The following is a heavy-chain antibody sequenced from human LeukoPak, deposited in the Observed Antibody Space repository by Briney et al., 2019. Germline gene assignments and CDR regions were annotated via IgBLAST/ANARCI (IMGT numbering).Heavy chain of an antibody. J-gene: IGHJ4*02. D-gene: IGHD1-26*01. Sequence: PGGSLRLSCAASGFTSSSYSMNWVRQAPGKGLEWVSSISSSSSYIYYADSVKGRFTISRDNAKNSLYLQMNSLRAEDTAVYYCARDSTIVGATTSDYWGQGTLVTVSS. V-gene: IGHV3-21*01. CDR2: ISSSSSYI. CDR3: ARDSTIVGATTSDY. CDR1: GFTSSSYS.